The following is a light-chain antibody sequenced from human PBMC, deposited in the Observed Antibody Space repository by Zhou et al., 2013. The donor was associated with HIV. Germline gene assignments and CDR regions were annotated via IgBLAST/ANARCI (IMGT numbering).Light chain of an antibody. CDR1: QSISSY. CDR2: AAS. V-gene: IGKV1-39*01. CDR3: QKYDNVPLT. J-gene: IGKJ4*01. Sequence: DIQMTQSPSSLSASVGDRVTITCRASQSISSYLNWYQQKPGKAPKLLIYAASSLQSGVPSRFSGSGSGTDFTLTISSLQPEDVATYYCQKYDNVPLTFGGGTKVEIK.